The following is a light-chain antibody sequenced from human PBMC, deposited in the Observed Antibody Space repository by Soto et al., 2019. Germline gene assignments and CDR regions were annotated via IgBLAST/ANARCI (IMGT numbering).Light chain of an antibody. Sequence: DIPMTQSPSSVSVSVGDRVTISCRSSEDISTWLAWYQQKPGKAPKLLIYAASSLQSGVPSRFSGSGSGTDFTLTISSLQPEDFATYYCQHADSFPLITFGQGTRLDIK. CDR3: QHADSFPLIT. CDR1: EDISTW. J-gene: IGKJ5*01. V-gene: IGKV1-12*01. CDR2: AAS.